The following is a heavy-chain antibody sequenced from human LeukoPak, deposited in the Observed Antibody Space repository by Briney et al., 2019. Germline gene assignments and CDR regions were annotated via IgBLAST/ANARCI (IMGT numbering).Heavy chain of an antibody. CDR1: GFTFSSYW. D-gene: IGHD3-22*01. CDR3: ASSSGYYNDAFDI. J-gene: IGHJ3*02. Sequence: PGGSLRLSCAASGFTFSSYWMHWVRQAPGKGLVWVSRINSDGRSTSYADSVKGRFTISRDNAKNTLYLQMNSLRAEDTAVYYCASSSGYYNDAFDIWGQGTMVTVSS. CDR2: INSDGRST. V-gene: IGHV3-74*01.